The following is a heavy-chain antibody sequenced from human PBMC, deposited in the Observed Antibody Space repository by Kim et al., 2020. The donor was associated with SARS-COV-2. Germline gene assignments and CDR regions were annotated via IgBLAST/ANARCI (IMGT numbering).Heavy chain of an antibody. Sequence: ASVKVSCKASGYTFTSYHLHWVRQAPGQGLEWMGMINLSGGNTIYPQKFQGRVTMTSDTSTSTVYMELSSLRFEDTALYYCARGDIYYYYAMDLWGQGTTVTVS. CDR1: GYTFTSYH. V-gene: IGHV1-46*01. J-gene: IGHJ6*02. CDR2: INLSGGNT. D-gene: IGHD3-10*01. CDR3: ARGDIYYYYAMDL.